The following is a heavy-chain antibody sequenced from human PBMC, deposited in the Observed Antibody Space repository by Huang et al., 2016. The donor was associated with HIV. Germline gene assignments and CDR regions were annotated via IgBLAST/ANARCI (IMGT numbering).Heavy chain of an antibody. CDR1: GGSIRSSDYH. Sequence: QLLLQESGPGLVKPSEALALTCAVSGGSIRSSDYHWGWIRQPPGKGLEWIGSFYFKGSTPDSPSRKSRGTIAGDTSKNLFFLNLTSMTAADTAVYYCARHREGPVAYYSGWGSHLNYMDVWGRGRTVVVSS. CDR2: FYFKGST. CDR3: ARHREGPVAYYSGWGSHLNYMDV. D-gene: IGHD3-10*01. V-gene: IGHV4-39*01. J-gene: IGHJ6*03.